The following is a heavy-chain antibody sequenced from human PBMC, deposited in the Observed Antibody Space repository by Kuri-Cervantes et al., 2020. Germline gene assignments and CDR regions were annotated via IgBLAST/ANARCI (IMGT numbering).Heavy chain of an antibody. CDR2: MNPSTGNT. Sequence: ASVKVSCKASGYTFTSSDINWVRQATGQGLEWMGWMNPSTGNTGYAQKFQGRVTMTTDTSTSTAYMELRSLRSDDTAVYYCARVRSGYYNGYYYYYYMDVWGKGTTVTVSS. J-gene: IGHJ6*03. CDR3: ARVRSGYYNGYYYYYYMDV. D-gene: IGHD3-9*01. CDR1: GYTFTSSD. V-gene: IGHV1-8*01.